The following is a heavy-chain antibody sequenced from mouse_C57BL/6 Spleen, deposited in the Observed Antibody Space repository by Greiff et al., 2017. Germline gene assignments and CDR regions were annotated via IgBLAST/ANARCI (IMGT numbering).Heavy chain of an antibody. V-gene: IGHV5-4*01. CDR1: GFTFSSYA. Sequence: EVKLVESGGGLVKPGGSLKLSCAASGFTFSSYAMSWVRQTPEKRLEWVATISDGGSYTSYPDNVKGRFTISRDNAKNNLYLQMSHLKSEDTAMYYCARDRDLYYDYDNAMDYWGQGTSVTVSS. J-gene: IGHJ4*01. CDR3: ARDRDLYYDYDNAMDY. D-gene: IGHD2-4*01. CDR2: ISDGGSYT.